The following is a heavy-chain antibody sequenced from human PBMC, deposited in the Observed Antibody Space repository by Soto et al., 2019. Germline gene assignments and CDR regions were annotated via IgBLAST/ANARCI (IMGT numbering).Heavy chain of an antibody. J-gene: IGHJ4*02. CDR1: GGTFSSYA. CDR2: IIPIFGTA. CDR3: FLGGGSYYLDY. Sequence: QVQLVQSGAEVKKPGSSVKVSCKASGGTFSSYAISWVRQAPGQGLEWMGGIIPIFGTANYAQKFQGRVTITADESTSTAYMGLSSLRFEDTAVYYFFLGGGSYYLDYWGQGTLVPVSS. D-gene: IGHD1-26*01. V-gene: IGHV1-69*01.